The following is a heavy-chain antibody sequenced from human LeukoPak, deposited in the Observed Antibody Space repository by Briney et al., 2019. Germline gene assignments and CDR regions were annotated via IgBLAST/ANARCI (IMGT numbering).Heavy chain of an antibody. D-gene: IGHD2-15*01. J-gene: IGHJ5*02. Sequence: PSETLSLTCVVSGTSISGSDWWSWVRQPPGKGLEWIGEIYHNGNTNYNPSLKSRVTISVDKSKNQFSLMLTSVTAADTAVYYCARHGCSGGSCYPMNWFDPWGQGTLVTVSS. CDR2: IYHNGNT. CDR1: GTSISGSDW. CDR3: ARHGCSGGSCYPMNWFDP. V-gene: IGHV4-4*02.